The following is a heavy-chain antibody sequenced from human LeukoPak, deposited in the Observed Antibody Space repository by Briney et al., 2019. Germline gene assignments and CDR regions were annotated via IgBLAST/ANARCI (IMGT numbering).Heavy chain of an antibody. CDR2: INPKNGGT. CDR1: GYTLTDYY. J-gene: IGHJ4*02. V-gene: IGHV1-2*02. Sequence: GASVKVSCKASGYTLTDYYMHWVRQAPGQGLERMGWINPKNGGTNYAQKFQGRVTMTRDTSISTAYMELSRLTSDDTAVYYCAKGDIYFDYWGQGTLVTVSS. CDR3: AKGDIYFDY.